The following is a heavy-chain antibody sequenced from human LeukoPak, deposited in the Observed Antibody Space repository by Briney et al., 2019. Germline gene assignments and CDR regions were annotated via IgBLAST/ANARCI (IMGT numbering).Heavy chain of an antibody. Sequence: PGGPLGLSCAASGFTFSSYWMSWVRQAPGKGLEWVANIKQDGSEKYYVDSVKGRFTISRDNAKNSLYLQMNSLRAEDTAVYYCARSGPAGYCSSTSCYTFDYWGQGTLVTVSS. CDR1: GFTFSSYW. CDR3: ARSGPAGYCSSTSCYTFDY. CDR2: IKQDGSEK. J-gene: IGHJ4*02. V-gene: IGHV3-7*01. D-gene: IGHD2-2*02.